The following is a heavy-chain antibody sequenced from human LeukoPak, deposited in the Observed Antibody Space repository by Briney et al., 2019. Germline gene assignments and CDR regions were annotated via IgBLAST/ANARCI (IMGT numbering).Heavy chain of an antibody. J-gene: IGHJ4*02. Sequence: PSETLSLTCAVYGGSFNGYYWSWIRQPPGKGLEWIGEINHSGSTNYNPSLKSRVTISVDTSKNQFSLKLSSVTAAVTAVYYCARWYGDYWGQGTLVTVSS. CDR1: GGSFNGYY. CDR2: INHSGST. CDR3: ARWYGDY. D-gene: IGHD1-20*01. V-gene: IGHV4-34*01.